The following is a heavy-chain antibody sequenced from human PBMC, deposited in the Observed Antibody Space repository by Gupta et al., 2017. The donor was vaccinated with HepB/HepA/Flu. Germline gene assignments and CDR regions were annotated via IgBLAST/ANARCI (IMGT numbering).Heavy chain of an antibody. CDR2: ISGSGTAT. V-gene: IGHV3-23*01. CDR3: AQAFIGWGVFDY. CDR1: GFTFSSYA. J-gene: IGHJ4*02. Sequence: EVQLLESGGGLVQPGGSLRLSCSASGFTFSSYAMTWVRQAPGKGLEWVSGISGSGTATYYADSVKGRFTVSRDNSKSTLYLQMNSLRAEDTAIYHCAQAFIGWGVFDYWGQGTLVTVSS. D-gene: IGHD3-10*01.